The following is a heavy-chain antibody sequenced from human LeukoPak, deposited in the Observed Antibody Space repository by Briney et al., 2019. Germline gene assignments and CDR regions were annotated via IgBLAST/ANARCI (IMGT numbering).Heavy chain of an antibody. CDR1: GGSISSYY. CDR2: IYYSGST. D-gene: IGHD3-9*01. Sequence: SETLSLTCTVSGGSISSYYWSWIRQPPGKGLEWIGYIYYSGSTNYNPSLKSRVTISVDTSKNQFSLKLSSVTAADTAVYYCARGYFDWAEYYYYMDVWGKGTTVTISS. J-gene: IGHJ6*03. CDR3: ARGYFDWAEYYYYMDV. V-gene: IGHV4-59*01.